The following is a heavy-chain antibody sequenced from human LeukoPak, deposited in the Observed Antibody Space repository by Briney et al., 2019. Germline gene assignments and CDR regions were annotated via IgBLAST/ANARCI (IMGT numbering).Heavy chain of an antibody. J-gene: IGHJ3*02. CDR3: ATKAGKQWLVRDVFEI. D-gene: IGHD6-19*01. CDR2: IYYSGST. CDR1: GDSISSYY. Sequence: SETLSLTCTVSGDSISSYYWSWIRQPPGKGLEWIGYIYYSGSTNYNPSLKSRVTISADTSKNQLSLKLSSVTAADTAVYYCATKAGKQWLVRDVFEIWGQGTMVTVSS. V-gene: IGHV4-59*08.